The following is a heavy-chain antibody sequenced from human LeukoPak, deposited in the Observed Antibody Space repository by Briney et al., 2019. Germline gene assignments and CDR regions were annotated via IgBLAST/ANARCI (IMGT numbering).Heavy chain of an antibody. J-gene: IGHJ5*02. CDR2: INPNSGGT. CDR1: GYTFTGYY. D-gene: IGHD3-22*01. V-gene: IGHV1-2*02. Sequence: GASVKVSCKASGYTFTGYYMHWVRQAPGQGLEWMGWINPNSGGTNYAQKFQGRVTMTRDTSISTAYMELSRLRSDDAAVYYCARARRITMIVVANNWFDPWGQGNPGHRLL. CDR3: ARARRITMIVVANNWFDP.